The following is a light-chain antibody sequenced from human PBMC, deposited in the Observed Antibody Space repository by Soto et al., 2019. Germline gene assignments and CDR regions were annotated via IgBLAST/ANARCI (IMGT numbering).Light chain of an antibody. V-gene: IGKV3-20*01. CDR2: GAS. Sequence: EIVLTQSPGTLSLSPGERATLSCRASQSVSSSYLAWYQQKPGQAPRLLIYGASSRATGIPDRFSGSGSGTDFTLSISRLEPEDFAVYFCQHYGNSPPGTFGGGSKVEIK. CDR1: QSVSSSY. CDR3: QHYGNSPPGT. J-gene: IGKJ4*01.